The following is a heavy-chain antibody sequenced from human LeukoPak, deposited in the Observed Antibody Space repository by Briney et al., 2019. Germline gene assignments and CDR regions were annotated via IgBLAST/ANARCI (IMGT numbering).Heavy chain of an antibody. D-gene: IGHD2-8*02. CDR2: FDPEDGET. CDR3: ATGVLSPLDEYYFDY. V-gene: IGHV1-24*01. J-gene: IGHJ4*02. CDR1: GYTLTELS. Sequence: GASVKVSCKVSGYTLTELSMHWVRQAPGKGLEWMGGFDPEDGETIYAQKFQGRVTMTEDTSTDTAYMEPSSLRSEDTAVHYCATGVLSPLDEYYFDYWGQGTLVTVSS.